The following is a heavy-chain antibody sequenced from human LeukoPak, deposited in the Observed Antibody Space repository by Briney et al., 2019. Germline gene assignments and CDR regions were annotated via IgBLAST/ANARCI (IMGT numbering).Heavy chain of an antibody. D-gene: IGHD6-13*01. CDR1: GGSFSGYY. V-gene: IGHV4-34*01. CDR3: ARVSSSSSWYVHYYYYYYMDV. CDR2: INHSGST. J-gene: IGHJ6*03. Sequence: SETLSLTCAVYGGSFSGYYWSWIRQPPGKGLEWIGEINHSGSTNYNPSLKSRVTISVDTSKNQFSLKLSSVTAADTAVYYCARVSSSSSWYVHYYYYYYMDVWGKGTTVTVSS.